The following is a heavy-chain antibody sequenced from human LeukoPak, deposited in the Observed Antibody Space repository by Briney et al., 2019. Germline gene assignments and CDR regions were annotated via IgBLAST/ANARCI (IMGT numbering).Heavy chain of an antibody. CDR3: VGQLGNSGHTG. Sequence: GGSLRLSCVVSGFTFNSSPMIWVRQAPGKGLEWVSSIGGSGGGGTSYAGSVQGRFTVSRDNSKNTVYLQMNSLRAEDTAVYYCVGQLGNSGHTGWGQGTLVTVSS. D-gene: IGHD5-12*01. CDR1: GFTFNSSP. V-gene: IGHV3-23*01. J-gene: IGHJ4*02. CDR2: IGGSGGGGT.